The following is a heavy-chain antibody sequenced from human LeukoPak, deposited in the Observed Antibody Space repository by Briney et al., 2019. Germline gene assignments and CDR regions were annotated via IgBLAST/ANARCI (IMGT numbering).Heavy chain of an antibody. V-gene: IGHV3-53*01. CDR1: GFTFSSYV. Sequence: GGSLRLSCAASGFTFSSYVMSWVRQAPGKGLEWVSVIYSGGSTYYADSVKGRFTISRDNSKNTLYLQMNSLRAEDTAVYYCARARGGSWDYWGQGTLVTVSS. CDR2: IYSGGST. J-gene: IGHJ4*02. D-gene: IGHD6-13*01. CDR3: ARARGGSWDY.